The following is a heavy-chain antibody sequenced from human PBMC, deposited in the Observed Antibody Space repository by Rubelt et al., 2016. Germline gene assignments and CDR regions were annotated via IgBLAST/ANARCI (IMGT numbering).Heavy chain of an antibody. CDR3: ASRYQLLAPLI. Sequence: HVQLQESGPGLAKPSETLSLTCTVSGGSITAYYWSWIRLSPGRGLEWIGYISHSGITNYNPSLRGRVTISADTSKNQYSLNLNSVTAADTAVSSAASRYQLLAPLIWGQGTMVTVSS. V-gene: IGHV4-59*01. CDR1: GGSITAYY. CDR2: ISHSGIT. D-gene: IGHD2-2*01. J-gene: IGHJ3*02.